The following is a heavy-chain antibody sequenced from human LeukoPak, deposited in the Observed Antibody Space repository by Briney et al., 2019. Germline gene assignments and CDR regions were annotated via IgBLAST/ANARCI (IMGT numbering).Heavy chain of an antibody. Sequence: ASVKVSCKASGYTFTSNYIHWVRQAPGQGLEWMGMIYPRDGSTSYAQKSQGRVTVTRDTSTSTVHMELSGLRSEDTAVYYCARDGGPLWDSSGDDAFDNWGQGTMVTVSS. CDR2: IYPRDGST. D-gene: IGHD3-22*01. V-gene: IGHV1-46*01. CDR3: ARDGGPLWDSSGDDAFDN. CDR1: GYTFTSNY. J-gene: IGHJ3*02.